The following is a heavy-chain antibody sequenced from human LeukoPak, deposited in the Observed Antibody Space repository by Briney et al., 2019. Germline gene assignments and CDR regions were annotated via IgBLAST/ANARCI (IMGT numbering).Heavy chain of an antibody. J-gene: IGHJ4*02. D-gene: IGHD4-17*01. CDR2: VSSTGASI. Sequence: PGGSLRLSCAASGFTFIDYYISWIRQTPGWGLEWVSYVSSTGASISYADAVKGRFTISRDNAKNLVYLQMNSLRVEDTAVYYCTRDHDYGDYDFWGQGIVVTVSS. CDR3: TRDHDYGDYDF. V-gene: IGHV3-11*04. CDR1: GFTFIDYY.